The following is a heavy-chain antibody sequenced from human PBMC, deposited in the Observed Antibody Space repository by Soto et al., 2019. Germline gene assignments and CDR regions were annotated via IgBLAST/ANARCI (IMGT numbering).Heavy chain of an antibody. CDR2: MSYSGST. J-gene: IGHJ4*02. V-gene: IGHV4-59*01. CDR1: GGSISSYY. CDR3: ARARNFLTGSYKGGFYYFDY. Sequence: PSETLSLTCTVSGGSISSYYWSWIRQSPGKGLEWIGYMSYSGSTTYNPSLKSRVTISLHTSNNQFSLDLNSVTAADTAVYYCARARNFLTGSYKGGFYYFDYWGQGTLVTVSS. D-gene: IGHD3-9*01.